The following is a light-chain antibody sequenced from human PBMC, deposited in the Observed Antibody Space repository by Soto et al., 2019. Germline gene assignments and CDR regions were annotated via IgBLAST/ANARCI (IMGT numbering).Light chain of an antibody. J-gene: IGLJ2*01. CDR3: QSADSSGTYVV. CDR1: ALPKQY. Sequence: SYELTQPPSVSVSPGQTARITCSGDALPKQYAYWYQQKPVQAPVLVIYKNSERPSGIPERFSGSSSGTTVTLTSSGVQAEDEADYYCQSADSSGTYVVFGGGTKLTVL. CDR2: KNS. V-gene: IGLV3-25*03.